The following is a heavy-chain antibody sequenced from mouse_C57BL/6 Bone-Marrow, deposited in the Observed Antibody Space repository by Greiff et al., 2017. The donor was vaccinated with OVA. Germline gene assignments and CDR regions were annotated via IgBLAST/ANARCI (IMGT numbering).Heavy chain of an antibody. J-gene: IGHJ1*03. CDR1: GYTFTSYW. CDR3: ASYRTVDWYFDV. Sequence: QVQLQQPGAELVMPGASVKLSCKASGYTFTSYWMHWVKQRPGQGLEWIGEIDPSDSYTNYNQKFKGKSTLTVDKSSSTAYMQLSSLTSEDSSVYYCASYRTVDWYFDVWGTGTTVTVAS. CDR2: IDPSDSYT. D-gene: IGHD1-1*01. V-gene: IGHV1-69*01.